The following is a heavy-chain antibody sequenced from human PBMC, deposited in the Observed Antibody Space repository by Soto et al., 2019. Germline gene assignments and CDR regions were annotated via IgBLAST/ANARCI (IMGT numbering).Heavy chain of an antibody. D-gene: IGHD2-2*01. Sequence: ASVKVSCKASGYTFTSYDINWVRQATGQGLEWMGWRNPNSGNTGYAQKFQGRVTMTRNTSISTAYMERSSLRSEDTAVYYCARGASGGAYGSSTSCYRDAYFGFWGHGAQVTVCS. CDR1: GYTFTSYD. CDR2: RNPNSGNT. V-gene: IGHV1-8*01. J-gene: IGHJ4*01. CDR3: ARGASGGAYGSSTSCYRDAYFGF.